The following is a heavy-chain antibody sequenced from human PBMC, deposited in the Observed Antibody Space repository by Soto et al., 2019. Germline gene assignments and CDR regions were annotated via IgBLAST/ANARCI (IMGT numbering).Heavy chain of an antibody. CDR1: GLTFSSHA. CDR2: ISGSGGST. V-gene: IGHV3-23*01. Sequence: EVQLLESGGGLVQPGGSLRLSCAASGLTFSSHAMSWVRQAPGKGLEWVSGISGSGGSTYYVDSVEGRFTISRDNSKNTLYLQMNSLRAEDTAVYYCSKRASDYWGQGTLVTVSS. CDR3: SKRASDY. J-gene: IGHJ4*02. D-gene: IGHD2-21*01.